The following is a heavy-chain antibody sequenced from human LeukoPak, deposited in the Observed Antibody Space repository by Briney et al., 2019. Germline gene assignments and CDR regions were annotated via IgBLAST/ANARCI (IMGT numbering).Heavy chain of an antibody. Sequence: GGSLRLSCTASGFTFSHSHMTCVGQAPGKGLEWVANIKEDGREKFYVDSVKGRFTISRDNSKNSVYLQMSSLRAEDTAMYYWGRVSGWVVDYWGQGTLVTVSS. CDR2: IKEDGREK. CDR1: GFTFSHSH. J-gene: IGHJ4*02. D-gene: IGHD6-19*01. CDR3: GRVSGWVVDY. V-gene: IGHV3-7*01.